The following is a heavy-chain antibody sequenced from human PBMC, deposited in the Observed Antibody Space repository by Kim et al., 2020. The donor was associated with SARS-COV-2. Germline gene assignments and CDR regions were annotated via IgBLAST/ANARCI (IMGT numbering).Heavy chain of an antibody. D-gene: IGHD3-9*01. Sequence: GGSLRLSCAASGFTFSSYAMSWVRQAPGKGLEWVSAISGSGGSTYYADSVKGRFTISRDNSKNTLYLQMNSLRAEDTAVYYCAKGTYYDILTGYFLVYWGQGTLVTVSS. J-gene: IGHJ4*02. V-gene: IGHV3-23*01. CDR1: GFTFSSYA. CDR2: ISGSGGST. CDR3: AKGTYYDILTGYFLVY.